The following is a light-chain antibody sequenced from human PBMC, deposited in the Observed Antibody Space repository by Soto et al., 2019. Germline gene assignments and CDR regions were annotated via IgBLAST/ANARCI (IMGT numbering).Light chain of an antibody. J-gene: IGKJ1*01. CDR1: QSVSNNY. V-gene: IGKV3-20*01. Sequence: EIVLTQSPGTLSLSPGERATLSCRASQSVSNNYLAWYQQKPGQAPRLLIYGASNRATGIPDRFSGSGSGTEFNLTISRLEPEDFEVYYCQQYGSSGTFGQGTKVDIK. CDR2: GAS. CDR3: QQYGSSGT.